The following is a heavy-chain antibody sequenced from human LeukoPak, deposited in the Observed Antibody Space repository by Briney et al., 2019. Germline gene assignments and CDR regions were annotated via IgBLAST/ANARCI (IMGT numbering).Heavy chain of an antibody. V-gene: IGHV4-61*01. CDR2: IYYSGST. CDR1: GYSISSNYY. Sequence: PSETLSLTCIVSGYSISSNYYWSWIRQPPGKGLEWIGYIYYSGSTNYNPSLKSRVTISVDTSKNQFSLKLSSVTAADTAVYYCARMIGWGARRYYYYYMDVWGRGTTVTISS. D-gene: IGHD1-26*01. CDR3: ARMIGWGARRYYYYYMDV. J-gene: IGHJ6*03.